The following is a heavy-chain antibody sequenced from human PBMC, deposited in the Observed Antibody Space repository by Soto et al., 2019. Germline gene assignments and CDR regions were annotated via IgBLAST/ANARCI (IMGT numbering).Heavy chain of an antibody. J-gene: IGHJ3*02. D-gene: IGHD5-12*01. CDR1: GGTFSSYA. CDR2: IIPILGIA. V-gene: IGHV1-69*10. CDR3: ARARGYSGYDAFDI. Sequence: ASVKVSCKASGGTFSSYAISWVRQAPGQGLEWMGWIIPILGIANYTQKFQGRVTITADKSTSTAYMELSSLRSEDTAVYYCARARGYSGYDAFDIWGQGTMVTVSS.